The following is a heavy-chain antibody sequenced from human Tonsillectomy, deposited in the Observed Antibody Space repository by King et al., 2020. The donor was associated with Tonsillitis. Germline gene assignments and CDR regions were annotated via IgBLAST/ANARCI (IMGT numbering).Heavy chain of an antibody. V-gene: IGHV1-18*01. Sequence: VQLVESGAEVKKPGASVKVSGMTSGSTFTSYGIGWVRQAPGQGRERMGWISVYNGNPNNAQKFQGRVTMTTDTSTSTAYMGLRRLTSDDTAMYYCARHAWFGELFLHFDYWGQGTLVTVSS. J-gene: IGHJ4*02. CDR1: GSTFTSYG. CDR3: ARHAWFGELFLHFDY. CDR2: ISVYNGNP. D-gene: IGHD3-10*01.